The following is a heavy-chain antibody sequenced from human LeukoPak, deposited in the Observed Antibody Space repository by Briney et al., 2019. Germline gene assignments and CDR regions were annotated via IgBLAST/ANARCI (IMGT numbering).Heavy chain of an antibody. J-gene: IGHJ4*02. CDR2: FDPEDGET. V-gene: IGHV1-24*01. CDR3: ATSPYYDILTGYVI. CDR1: GYTLTELS. Sequence: ASVKVSCKVSGYTLTELSMHWVRQAPGKGLEWMGGFDPEDGETIYAQKFQGSVTMTEDTSTDTAYMELSSLRSEDTAVYYCATSPYYDILTGYVIWGQGTLVTVSS. D-gene: IGHD3-9*01.